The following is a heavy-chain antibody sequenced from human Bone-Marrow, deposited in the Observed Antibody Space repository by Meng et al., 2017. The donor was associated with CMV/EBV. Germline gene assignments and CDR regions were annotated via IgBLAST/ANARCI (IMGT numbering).Heavy chain of an antibody. D-gene: IGHD3-10*01. V-gene: IGHV3-48*03. CDR3: ARKKYGSGSLDN. Sequence: GESLKISCAASGFAFSSYEMNWVRQAPGKGLEWVSYISSSGTTIYYADSVKGRFTISRDNAKNSLYLQMNSLRAEDTADYYCARKKYGSGSLDNWGQGKLVTVSS. J-gene: IGHJ4*02. CDR2: ISSSGTTI. CDR1: GFAFSSYE.